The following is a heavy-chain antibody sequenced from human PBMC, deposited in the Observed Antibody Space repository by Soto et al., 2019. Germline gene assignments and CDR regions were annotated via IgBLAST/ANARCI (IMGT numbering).Heavy chain of an antibody. D-gene: IGHD1-26*01. CDR3: ESEGSSGCHRRYFCDY. CDR2: IHTDGTTT. J-gene: IGHJ4*01. CDR1: GFTFSSYW. V-gene: IGHV3-74*01. Sequence: EVQLVESGGGLVQPGGSLRLSCAVSGFTFSSYWMHWVRQAPGKGLVWVSRIHTDGTTTTYADSVKGRFTISRDNAKNTLYLQMNRLRAEDTAGYYCESEGSSGCHRRYFCDYWGQGTLVTVSS.